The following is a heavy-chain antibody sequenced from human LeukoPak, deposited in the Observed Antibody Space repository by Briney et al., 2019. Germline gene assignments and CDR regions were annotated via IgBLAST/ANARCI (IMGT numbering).Heavy chain of an antibody. V-gene: IGHV4-31*03. D-gene: IGHD4-11*01. CDR3: ARVSAVTTLTYYYMDV. CDR1: GGSISSGGYY. Sequence: SQTLSLTCTVSGGSISSGGYYWSWIRQQPGKGLEWIGYIYYSGSTYYNPSLKSRVTISVDTSKNQFSLKLSSVTAADTAVYYCARVSAVTTLTYYYMDVWGKGTTVTVPS. CDR2: IYYSGST. J-gene: IGHJ6*03.